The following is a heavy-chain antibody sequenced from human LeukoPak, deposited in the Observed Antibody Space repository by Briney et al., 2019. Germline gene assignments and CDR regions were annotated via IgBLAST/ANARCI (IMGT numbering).Heavy chain of an antibody. CDR1: GYTLTSYY. CDR3: ACGRGYYGMDV. Sequence: GASVKVSCKASGYTLTSYYMHRVRQAPGQGLEWMGIINPSGGSTSYAQKFQGRVTMTRDTSTSTVYMELSSLRSEDTAVYYCACGRGYYGMDVWGQGTTVTVSS. J-gene: IGHJ6*02. CDR2: INPSGGST. V-gene: IGHV1-46*01. D-gene: IGHD2-15*01.